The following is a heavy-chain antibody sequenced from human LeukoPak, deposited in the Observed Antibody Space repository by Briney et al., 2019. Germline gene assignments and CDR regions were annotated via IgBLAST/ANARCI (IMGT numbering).Heavy chain of an antibody. CDR2: IKRKSDGGTT. V-gene: IGHV3-15*01. D-gene: IGHD3-22*01. J-gene: IGHJ4*02. CDR3: TTYDSSGYFYFDY. CDR1: GFTFSNAW. Sequence: GGSLRLSCAASGFTFSNAWMSWVRQAPGKGLEWVGRIKRKSDGGTTDYAVPVKGRFTISRDDLTNTLYLQMNSLKTEDTAVYYCTTYDSSGYFYFDYWGQGTLVTVSS.